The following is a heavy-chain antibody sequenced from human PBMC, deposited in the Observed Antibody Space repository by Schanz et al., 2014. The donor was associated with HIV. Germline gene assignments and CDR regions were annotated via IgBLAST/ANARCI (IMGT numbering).Heavy chain of an antibody. D-gene: IGHD1-1*01. CDR2: IIPLSGTP. J-gene: IGHJ6*02. V-gene: IGHV1-69*06. Sequence: QVQLVQSEAEVKKPGSSVKVACKAPGGTFSIYTISWVRQAPGQGLEWMGGIIPLSGTPFYADKFQGRVAITADKSTGTVYMEVGSLTSEDTAVYFCAREMTYDDPFQSGMDVWGQGTTVSVSS. CDR3: AREMTYDDPFQSGMDV. CDR1: GGTFSIYT.